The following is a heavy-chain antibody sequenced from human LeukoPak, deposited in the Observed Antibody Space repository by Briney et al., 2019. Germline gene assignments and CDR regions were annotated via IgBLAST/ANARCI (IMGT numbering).Heavy chain of an antibody. V-gene: IGHV3-23*01. CDR1: GFTFSSYA. J-gene: IGHJ6*02. CDR2: ISGSGGST. D-gene: IGHD2-15*01. Sequence: GGSLRLSCATSGFTFSSYAMSWVRQAPGKGLEWVSAISGSGGSTYYADSVKGRFTISRDNSKNTLYLQMNSLRAEDTAVYYCAKGGYCSGGSCYTVYYGMDVWGQGTTVTVSS. CDR3: AKGGYCSGGSCYTVYYGMDV.